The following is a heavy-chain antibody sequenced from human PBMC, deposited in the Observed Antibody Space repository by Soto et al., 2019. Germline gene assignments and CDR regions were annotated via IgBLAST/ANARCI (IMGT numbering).Heavy chain of an antibody. J-gene: IGHJ4*02. CDR3: ASGGVFGVVITPDLFDY. D-gene: IGHD3-3*01. V-gene: IGHV4-34*01. CDR1: GGSFSGYY. CDR2: INHSGST. Sequence: QVQLQQWGAGLLKPSETLSLTCAVYGGSFSGYYWSWIRQPPGKGLEWIGEINHSGSTNYNPSLKSRVTRSVDRSTNQFSLKLCSVAVADTDVYSCASGGVFGVVITPDLFDYWGQGTLVTVSS.